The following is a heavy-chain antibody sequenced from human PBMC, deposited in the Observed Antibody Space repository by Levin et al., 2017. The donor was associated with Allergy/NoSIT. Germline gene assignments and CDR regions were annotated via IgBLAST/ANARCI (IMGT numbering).Heavy chain of an antibody. Sequence: GGSLRLSCAASGFTFNNYGMHWVRQTPGKGLEWVALIWSDGSHKYYADSVKGRFTISRDNSKNTLFLQMNSLRADDTALYYCARVPYGDYYYAMDVWGQGTTVTVSS. V-gene: IGHV3-33*01. D-gene: IGHD4-17*01. J-gene: IGHJ6*02. CDR3: ARVPYGDYYYAMDV. CDR2: IWSDGSHK. CDR1: GFTFNNYG.